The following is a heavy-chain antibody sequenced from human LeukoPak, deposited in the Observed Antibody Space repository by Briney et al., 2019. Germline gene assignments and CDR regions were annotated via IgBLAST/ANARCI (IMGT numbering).Heavy chain of an antibody. D-gene: IGHD6-13*01. J-gene: IGHJ4*02. CDR1: GGSISSYY. CDR2: MYYSGST. CDR3: AGGDSSSWIDY. V-gene: IGHV4-59*01. Sequence: SETLSLTCTVSGGSISSYYWSWIRQPPGKGLEWIGNMYYSGSTNYNPSLKSRVTISVDSSKNQFSLKLSSVTAADTAVYYCAGGDSSSWIDYWGQGTLVTVSS.